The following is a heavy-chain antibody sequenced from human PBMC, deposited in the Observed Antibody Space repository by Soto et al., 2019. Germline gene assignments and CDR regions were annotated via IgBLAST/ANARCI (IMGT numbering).Heavy chain of an antibody. D-gene: IGHD3-22*01. CDR3: NTGFDR. Sequence: GVPLSLSCGASGFTFSNAWMSWVRQAPWKGLEWVGRIRTKTDGGTTNYAEPVKGRFTISRDDSKDTLYLQMNSLKTEDTGKYYCNTGFDRWGQETQVHVS. V-gene: IGHV3-15*05. CDR1: GFTFSNAW. J-gene: IGHJ4*02. CDR2: IRTKTDGGTT.